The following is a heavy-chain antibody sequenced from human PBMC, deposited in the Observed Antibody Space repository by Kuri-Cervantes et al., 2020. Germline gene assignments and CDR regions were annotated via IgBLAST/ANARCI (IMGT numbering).Heavy chain of an antibody. V-gene: IGHV4-4*07. J-gene: IGHJ4*02. Sequence: ESLKISCTVSGGSISSYYWSWIRQPAGKGLEWIGRIYTSGSTNYNPSLKSRVTMSVDASKNQFSLKLSSVTAAGTAVYYCASSGSSTFDYWGQGTLVTVSS. CDR1: GGSISSYY. CDR3: ASSGSSTFDY. CDR2: IYTSGST. D-gene: IGHD3-10*01.